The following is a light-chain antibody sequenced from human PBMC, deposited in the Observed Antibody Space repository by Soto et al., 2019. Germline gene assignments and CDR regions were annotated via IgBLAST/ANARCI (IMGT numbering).Light chain of an antibody. CDR2: DVS. CDR1: SSDVGGYNY. Sequence: QSALTQPASVSGSPGQSITISCTGTSSDVGGYNYVSWYQQHPGKAPKLMIYDVSNRPSGVSKRFSGSKSGNTASLTISGLQAEDEADYYCSSYTSSSLVVFGGGTMLTVL. J-gene: IGLJ2*01. V-gene: IGLV2-14*01. CDR3: SSYTSSSLVV.